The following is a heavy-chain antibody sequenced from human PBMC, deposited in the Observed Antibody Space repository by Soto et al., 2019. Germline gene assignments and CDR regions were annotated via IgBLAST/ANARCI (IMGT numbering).Heavy chain of an antibody. CDR2: IYYSGST. CDR3: ARGEERYCYGYGSYYYYGMDV. D-gene: IGHD5-18*01. V-gene: IGHV4-61*01. Sequence: SETLSLTXTVSGGSVSSGSYYWSWIRQPPGKGLEWIGYIYYSGSTNYNPSLKSRVTISVDTSKNQFSLKLSSVTAADTAVYYCARGEERYCYGYGSYYYYGMDVWGQGTTGTVS. J-gene: IGHJ6*02. CDR1: GGSVSSGSYY.